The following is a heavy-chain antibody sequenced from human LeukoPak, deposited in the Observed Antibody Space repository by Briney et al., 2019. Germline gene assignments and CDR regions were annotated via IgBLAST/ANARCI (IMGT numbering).Heavy chain of an antibody. CDR1: GFAFSSYA. J-gene: IGHJ4*02. D-gene: IGHD3-22*01. CDR2: LSASGGIT. Sequence: PGGSLRLSCAASGFAFSSYAMSWVRQAPGKGLEWVSGLSASGGITYYADSVKGRFTISRDNSKNNLYLQMNSLRAEDTAVYYCAREDDSSGYPFDYWGQGTLVTVSS. CDR3: AREDDSSGYPFDY. V-gene: IGHV3-23*01.